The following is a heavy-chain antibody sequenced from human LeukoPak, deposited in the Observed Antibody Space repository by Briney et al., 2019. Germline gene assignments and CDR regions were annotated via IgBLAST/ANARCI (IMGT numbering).Heavy chain of an antibody. V-gene: IGHV1-18*01. D-gene: IGHD2-15*01. J-gene: IGHJ4*02. Sequence: ASVKVSCKASGYTFTSYGIRWVRQAPGQGLEWMGWISAYNGNTNNAQKLQGRVTMTRDTSTSTAYMELRSLRSDDTAVYYCARGPRVASPRDNWGPGTLVTVSS. CDR1: GYTFTSYG. CDR2: ISAYNGNT. CDR3: ARGPRVASPRDN.